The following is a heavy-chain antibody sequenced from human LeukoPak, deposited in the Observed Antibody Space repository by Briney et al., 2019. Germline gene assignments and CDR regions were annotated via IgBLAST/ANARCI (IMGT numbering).Heavy chain of an antibody. CDR3: ARDRCLILLWFGEIDC. J-gene: IGHJ4*02. D-gene: IGHD3-10*01. Sequence: PGGSLRLSCAASGFTFSSYAMHWVRQAPGKGLEWVAVISYDGNNEYYADSVKGRFTISRDNSKNTLYLQMNSLIAEDTAVYYCARDRCLILLWFGEIDCWGQGTLVTVSS. V-gene: IGHV3-30-3*01. CDR1: GFTFSSYA. CDR2: ISYDGNNE.